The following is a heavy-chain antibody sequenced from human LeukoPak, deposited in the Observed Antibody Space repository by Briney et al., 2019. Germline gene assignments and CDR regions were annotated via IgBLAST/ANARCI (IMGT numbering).Heavy chain of an antibody. CDR2: ISSSSSYI. Sequence: PGGSLRLSCAASGFTFSSYSMNWVRQAPGKGLEWVSSISSSSSYIYYADSVKGRFTISRDNAKNSLYLQMNSLRAEDTAVYYCAKDLYSYGYIHDYWGQGTLVTVSS. D-gene: IGHD5-18*01. CDR1: GFTFSSYS. J-gene: IGHJ4*02. V-gene: IGHV3-21*01. CDR3: AKDLYSYGYIHDY.